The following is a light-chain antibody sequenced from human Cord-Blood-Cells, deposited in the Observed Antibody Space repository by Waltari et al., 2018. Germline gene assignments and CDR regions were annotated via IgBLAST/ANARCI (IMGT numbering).Light chain of an antibody. Sequence: DIHMTQSPSSLSASVGDRVPITCRASQSISSYLNCYQQKPGKAPKLLIYAASSLQIGVPSRFSGSGSGTDFTLTISSRQPEDFATYYCPQSYSTPWTFGQGTKVEIK. J-gene: IGKJ1*01. V-gene: IGKV1-39*01. CDR2: AAS. CDR1: QSISSY. CDR3: PQSYSTPWT.